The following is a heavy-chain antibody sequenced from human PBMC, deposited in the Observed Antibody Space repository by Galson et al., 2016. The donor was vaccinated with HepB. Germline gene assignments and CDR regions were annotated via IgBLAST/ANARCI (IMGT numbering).Heavy chain of an antibody. J-gene: IGHJ4*02. Sequence: SLRLSCAASGFSLSSSAITWVRQAPGRGLEWVSAITETGSFAYYADSVRGRFTLSRDTSKNTLYLQMNSLRAEDTAVYYCAKDDGRFLEWLLYWDYWGQGTLVTVSS. CDR3: AKDDGRFLEWLLYWDY. D-gene: IGHD3-3*01. CDR2: ITETGSFA. CDR1: GFSLSSSA. V-gene: IGHV3-23*01.